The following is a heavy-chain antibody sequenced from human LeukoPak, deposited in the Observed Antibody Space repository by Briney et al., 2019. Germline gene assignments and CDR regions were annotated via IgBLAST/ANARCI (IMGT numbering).Heavy chain of an antibody. D-gene: IGHD1-26*01. CDR1: GYTXTSHY. J-gene: IGHJ4*02. Sequence: ASVKVSCKVSGYTXTSHYMHWVRQAPGHGLEWMGIIDPSGGTTSYAQKFQGRVTMTRDTSTSTVYMELSSLRSEDTAVHYCARGLVVATSELDYWGQGTLVTVSS. V-gene: IGHV1-46*01. CDR2: IDPSGGTT. CDR3: ARGLVVATSELDY.